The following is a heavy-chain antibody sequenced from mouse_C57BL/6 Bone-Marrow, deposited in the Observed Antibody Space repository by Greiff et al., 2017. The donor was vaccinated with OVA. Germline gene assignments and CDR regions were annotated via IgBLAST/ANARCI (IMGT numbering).Heavy chain of an antibody. CDR1: GFNIKDDY. Sequence: VQLKQSGAELVRPGASVKLSCTASGFNIKDDYMHWVKQRPEQGLEWIGWIDPENGDTEYASKFQGKATITAETSSNTAYLQLSSLTSEDTAVYYCTTFYGSDYFDYWGQGTTLTVSS. D-gene: IGHD1-1*01. J-gene: IGHJ2*01. CDR2: IDPENGDT. V-gene: IGHV14-4*01. CDR3: TTFYGSDYFDY.